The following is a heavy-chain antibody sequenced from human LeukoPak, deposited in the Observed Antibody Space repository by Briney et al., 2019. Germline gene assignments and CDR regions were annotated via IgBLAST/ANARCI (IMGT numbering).Heavy chain of an antibody. D-gene: IGHD1-26*01. CDR1: GFTFSSYS. CDR2: ISSSRSYI. J-gene: IGHJ4*02. V-gene: IGHV3-21*01. Sequence: GGSLRLSCAASGFTFSSYSMNWFRQAPGKGLEWVSSISSSRSYIYYEDSVKGRFTISRDNAKNSLYLQMNSLRAEHTPVYYCARDKNSGYLDYWGQGTLVTVSS. CDR3: ARDKNSGYLDY.